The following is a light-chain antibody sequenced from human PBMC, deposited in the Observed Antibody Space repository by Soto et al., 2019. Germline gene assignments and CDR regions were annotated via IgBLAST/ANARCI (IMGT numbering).Light chain of an antibody. V-gene: IGKV3D-15*01. CDR3: QQYNNWPPIT. CDR2: GVS. CDR1: RSLSSRK. Sequence: EIVLTQSPGTLSLSQGERATLSCRASRSLSSRKLAWYQQKPGRAPRPLIYGVSSRATGIPARLSGSGSGTEFTLTISSLQSEDVAVYYCQQYNNWPPITFGQGTRLEIK. J-gene: IGKJ5*01.